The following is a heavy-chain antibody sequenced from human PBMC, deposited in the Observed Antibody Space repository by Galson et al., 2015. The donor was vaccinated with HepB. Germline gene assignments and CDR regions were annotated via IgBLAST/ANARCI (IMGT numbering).Heavy chain of an antibody. Sequence: SVKVSCKASGGTFSSYAISWVRQAPGQGLEWMGGIIPIFGIANYAQKFQGRVTITADESTSTAYVELSSLRSEDTAVYYCARREDCSSTSCYRGYYYYYYGMDVWGQGTTVTVSS. J-gene: IGHJ6*02. CDR1: GGTFSSYA. CDR2: IIPIFGIA. CDR3: ARREDCSSTSCYRGYYYYYYGMDV. D-gene: IGHD2-2*01. V-gene: IGHV1-69*13.